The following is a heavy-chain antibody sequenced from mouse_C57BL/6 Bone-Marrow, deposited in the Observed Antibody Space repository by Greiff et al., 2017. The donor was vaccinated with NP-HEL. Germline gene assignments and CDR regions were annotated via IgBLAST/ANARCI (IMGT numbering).Heavy chain of an antibody. J-gene: IGHJ2*01. Sequence: VQLQQSGAELVRPGASVKLSCTASGFNIKDDYMHWVKQRPEQGLEWIGWIDPENGDTEYASKFQGKATITADTSSNTAYLQLSSLTSEDSAVYYFTTGRPFDYWGQGTTLTVSA. V-gene: IGHV14-4*01. CDR1: GFNIKDDY. CDR2: IDPENGDT. CDR3: TTGRPFDY.